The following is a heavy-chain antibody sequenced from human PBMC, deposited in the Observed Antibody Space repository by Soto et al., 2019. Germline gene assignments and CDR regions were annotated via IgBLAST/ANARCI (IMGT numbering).Heavy chain of an antibody. Sequence: TLSLTCTVSGGSISSGGYYCTWIRQHPGKGLEWIGYNYYSGITYYNPSLKSRVTISLDTSKNQFSLKLSSVTAADTAVYYCARGSSIAGLYYGMDVWGQGTTVTVSS. CDR3: ARGSSIAGLYYGMDV. CDR1: GGSISSGGYY. CDR2: NYYSGIT. D-gene: IGHD6-6*01. V-gene: IGHV4-31*03. J-gene: IGHJ6*02.